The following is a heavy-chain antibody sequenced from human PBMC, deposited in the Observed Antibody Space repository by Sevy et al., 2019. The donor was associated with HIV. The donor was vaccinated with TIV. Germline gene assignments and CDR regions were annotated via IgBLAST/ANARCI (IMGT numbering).Heavy chain of an antibody. CDR1: GFNFNNYV. CDR3: VKDTPFRRCTLSGMAGGHEYYVDY. Sequence: GGSLRLSCAASGFNFNNYVMTWVRQAPGKGLEWVSTISASGSVTYYSDSVRGRFTISRDNSRNTVSLQMNRLRVDDTAIYFCVKDTPFRRCTLSGMAGGHEYYVDYWGQGTRVTVSS. CDR2: ISASGSVT. J-gene: IGHJ4*02. D-gene: IGHD3-16*01. V-gene: IGHV3-23*01.